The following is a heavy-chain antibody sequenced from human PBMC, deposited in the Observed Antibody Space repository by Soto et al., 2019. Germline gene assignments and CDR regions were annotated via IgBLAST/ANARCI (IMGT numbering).Heavy chain of an antibody. CDR2: ISYDGSNK. J-gene: IGHJ4*02. CDR3: ARDQPGIATTGGGRIDY. V-gene: IGHV3-30-3*01. Sequence: QVQLVESGGGAVQPGRSLRLSCAASGFTFSSHAMHWVRQAPGKGLECVAIISYDGSNKYYGDSVRGRLTISRDNSKNPVYLQMNSLRGEDTAVYYCARDQPGIATTGGGRIDYWGQGTLVTVSS. CDR1: GFTFSSHA. D-gene: IGHD6-13*01.